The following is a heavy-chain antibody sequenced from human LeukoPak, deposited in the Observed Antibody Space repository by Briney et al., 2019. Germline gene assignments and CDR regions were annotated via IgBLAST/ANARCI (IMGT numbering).Heavy chain of an antibody. V-gene: IGHV4-61*02. CDR2: IYTSGST. J-gene: IGHJ4*02. D-gene: IGHD3-10*01. Sequence: SETLSLTCTVSGGAISSGSYYWSWIRQPPGKGLEWIGRIYTSGSTNYNPSLKSRVTISVDTSKNQFSLKLSSVTAADTAVYYCARDHWLKSGGFDYWGQGTLVTVSS. CDR1: GGAISSGSYY. CDR3: ARDHWLKSGGFDY.